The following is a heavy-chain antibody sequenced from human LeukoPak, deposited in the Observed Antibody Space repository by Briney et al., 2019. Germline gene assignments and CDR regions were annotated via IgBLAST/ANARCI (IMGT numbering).Heavy chain of an antibody. J-gene: IGHJ4*02. CDR1: GLTVSSDS. D-gene: IGHD4/OR15-4a*01. V-gene: IGHV3-53*01. CDR2: IYSGGST. Sequence: PGGSLRLSCIVSGLTVSSDSMSWVRQAPGKGLEWVSFIYSGGSTHYSDSVKGRFTISRDNSKNTLYLQMNSLRAEDTAVYYCARRAGAYSHPYDYWGQGTLVTVSS. CDR3: ARRAGAYSHPYDY.